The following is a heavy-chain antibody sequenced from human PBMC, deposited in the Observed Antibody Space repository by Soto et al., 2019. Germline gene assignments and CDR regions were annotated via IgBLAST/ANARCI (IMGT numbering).Heavy chain of an antibody. Sequence: QVQLVQSGAEVKKPGASVKVSCKASGYTFTSYGISWVRQAPGQGLEWMGWISAYNGNTNYAQKLQGRVTMTKDTSTITAHIELSIPRSDDTAVYYGARAVWGSDYGDYWYFDLWGRGTLVTVSS. CDR1: GYTFTSYG. J-gene: IGHJ2*01. CDR3: ARAVWGSDYGDYWYFDL. V-gene: IGHV1-18*01. D-gene: IGHD4-17*01. CDR2: ISAYNGNT.